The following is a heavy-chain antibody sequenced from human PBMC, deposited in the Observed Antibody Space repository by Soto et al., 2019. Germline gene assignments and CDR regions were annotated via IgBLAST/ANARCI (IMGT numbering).Heavy chain of an antibody. Sequence: QVQLEQSGAEVKKPGSSVKISCKASGGTLSDHGVSWLRQAPGQGLEWVGGTIPVFNTAKYAPKFQGRVTIAADKSTNIAYMEWCGLRSDDSAFYYCSRGVYGSGNYYTGPSAFDIWGQGTLVIVSS. CDR2: TIPVFNTA. J-gene: IGHJ3*02. CDR1: GGTLSDHG. D-gene: IGHD3-10*01. V-gene: IGHV1-69*06. CDR3: SRGVYGSGNYYTGPSAFDI.